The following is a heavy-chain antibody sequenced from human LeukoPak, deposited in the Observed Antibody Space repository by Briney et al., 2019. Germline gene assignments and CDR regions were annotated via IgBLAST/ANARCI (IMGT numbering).Heavy chain of an antibody. CDR1: GYTFASYS. Sequence: GASVEVSCKASGYTFASYSFIWVRQAPGQGLEWMGWISAYNGNANYAQNLQGRVTMTTDTSTSTAYMELRSLRSDDTAVYYCASGYCSGGSCYPYYFVYWGQGTLVTVSS. CDR3: ASGYCSGGSCYPYYFVY. D-gene: IGHD2-15*01. J-gene: IGHJ4*02. V-gene: IGHV1-18*01. CDR2: ISAYNGNA.